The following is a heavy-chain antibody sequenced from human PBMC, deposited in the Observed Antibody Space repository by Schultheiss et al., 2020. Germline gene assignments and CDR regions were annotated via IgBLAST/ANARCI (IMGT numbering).Heavy chain of an antibody. D-gene: IGHD3-22*01. CDR3: ARDRDNMAMVVESFDY. Sequence: GGSLRLSCAASGFTFSSYAMSWVRQAPGKGLEWVSAISGSGGSTYYADSVKGRFTISRDNSKNTLYLQMNSLRAEDTAVYYCARDRDNMAMVVESFDYWGQGTLVTVSS. J-gene: IGHJ4*02. CDR2: ISGSGGST. V-gene: IGHV3-23*01. CDR1: GFTFSSYA.